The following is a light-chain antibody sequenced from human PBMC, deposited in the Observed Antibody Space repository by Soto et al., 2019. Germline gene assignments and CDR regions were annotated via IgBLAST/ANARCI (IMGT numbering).Light chain of an antibody. V-gene: IGKV1-8*01. J-gene: IGKJ1*01. CDR3: QQYYTYPWT. CDR1: QGVSNY. Sequence: AIRMTQSPSSLSASTGDGVTIPCRASQGVSNYLAWYQQKPGQAPKVLIHAASTLQGGVPSRFSGSGSGTDVTLTISGLQSDDFATYYCQQYYTYPWTFGQGTKVDIK. CDR2: AAS.